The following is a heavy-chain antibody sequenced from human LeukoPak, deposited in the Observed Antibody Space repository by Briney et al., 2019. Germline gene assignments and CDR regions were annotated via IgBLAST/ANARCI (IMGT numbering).Heavy chain of an antibody. D-gene: IGHD2-15*01. J-gene: IGHJ4*02. CDR3: ARLYCSGGSCYYYYFDY. Sequence: PGGSLRLSCAASGFTFNSYWMSWVRQAPGKGLEWVANIKQDGSEKYYVDSVKGRFTISRDNSKNTLYLQTDSLRAEDTAVYYCARLYCSGGSCYYYYFDYWGQGTLVTVSS. CDR1: GFTFNSYW. V-gene: IGHV3-7*01. CDR2: IKQDGSEK.